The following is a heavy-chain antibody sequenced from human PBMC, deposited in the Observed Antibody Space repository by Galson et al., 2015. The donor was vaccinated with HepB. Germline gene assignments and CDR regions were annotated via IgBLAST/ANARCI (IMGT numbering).Heavy chain of an antibody. CDR3: AKDGEGFAAAGFQFDY. Sequence: SLRLSCAASGFTFSSYGMHWVRQAPGKGLEWVAVISYDGSNKYYADSVKGRFTISRDNSKNTLYLQMNSLRAEGTAVYYCAKDGEGFAAAGFQFDYWGQGTLVTVSS. J-gene: IGHJ4*02. CDR2: ISYDGSNK. D-gene: IGHD6-13*01. CDR1: GFTFSSYG. V-gene: IGHV3-30*18.